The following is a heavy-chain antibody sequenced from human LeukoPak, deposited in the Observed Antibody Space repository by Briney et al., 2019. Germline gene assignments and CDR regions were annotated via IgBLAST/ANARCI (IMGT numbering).Heavy chain of an antibody. CDR2: IYYSGST. V-gene: IGHV4-39*02. CDR1: GGSISSSSYY. J-gene: IGHJ3*02. D-gene: IGHD3-3*01. CDR3: ARDGRYYDFWSGYSGGGNDAFDI. Sequence: SETLSLTCTVSGGSISSSSYYWGWIRQPPGKGLEWIGSIYYSGSTYYNPSLKSRVTISVDTSKNQFSLKLSSVTAADTAVYYCARDGRYYDFWSGYSGGGNDAFDIWGQGTMVTVSS.